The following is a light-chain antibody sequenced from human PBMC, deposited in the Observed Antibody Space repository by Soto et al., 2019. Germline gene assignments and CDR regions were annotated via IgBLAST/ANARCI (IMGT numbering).Light chain of an antibody. V-gene: IGKV3-11*01. Sequence: EIVFTQSPATLSFSPGGRATLSCRASQSVSSNLAWYQQKPGQAPRLLIYGASTRATGIPARFSGSGFGTDFTLTISSLEPEDAAVYYCQQRSNWPPITFGQGTRLEIK. J-gene: IGKJ5*01. CDR2: GAS. CDR3: QQRSNWPPIT. CDR1: QSVSSN.